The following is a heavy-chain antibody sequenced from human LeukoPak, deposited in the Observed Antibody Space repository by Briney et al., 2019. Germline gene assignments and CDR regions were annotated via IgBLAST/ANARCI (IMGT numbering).Heavy chain of an antibody. D-gene: IGHD3-10*01. V-gene: IGHV3-23*01. CDR3: AKSPRGSRIDY. CDR1: GFTFSSYA. J-gene: IGHJ4*02. Sequence: PGGSLRFSCAASGFTFSSYAMTWVRQAPGKGLEWVSTISSSGGTTYYADSVKGRFTISRDNSKNTLYLQMNSLRAEDTALYYCAKSPRGSRIDYWGQGTLVIVSS. CDR2: ISSSGGTT.